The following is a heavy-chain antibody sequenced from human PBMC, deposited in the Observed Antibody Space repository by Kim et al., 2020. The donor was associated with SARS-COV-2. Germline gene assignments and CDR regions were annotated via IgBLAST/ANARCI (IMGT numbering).Heavy chain of an antibody. D-gene: IGHD6-13*01. J-gene: IGHJ4*02. CDR3: ARGSGSSWQSDFDH. CDR1: GGSISTYY. V-gene: IGHV4-59*13. Sequence: SETLSLTCSVSGGSISTYYWSWIRQSPGKGLEWVGYIYHSGSTNYNPSLKSRVTISVDTSKNQFSLNLSSVTAADTAAYYCARGSGSSWQSDFDHWGQG. CDR2: IYHSGST.